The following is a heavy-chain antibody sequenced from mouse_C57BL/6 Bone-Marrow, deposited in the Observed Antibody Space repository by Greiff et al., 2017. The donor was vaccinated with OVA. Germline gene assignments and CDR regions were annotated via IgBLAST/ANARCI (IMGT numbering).Heavy chain of an antibody. CDR2: IHPNSGST. V-gene: IGHV1-64*01. CDR3: ARPLITTVVATRYFDG. D-gene: IGHD1-1*01. CDR1: GYTFTSYW. J-gene: IGHJ1*03. Sequence: QVQLQQPGAELVKPGASVKLSCKASGYTFTSYWMHWVKQRPGQGLEWIGMIHPNSGSTNYNEKFKSKATLTVDKSSSTAYMQLSSLTSEDSAVYYCARPLITTVVATRYFDGWGTGTTVTVSS.